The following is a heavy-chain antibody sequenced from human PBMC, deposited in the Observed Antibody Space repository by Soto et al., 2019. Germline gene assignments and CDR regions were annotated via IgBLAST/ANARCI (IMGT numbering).Heavy chain of an antibody. CDR2: ISAYNGNT. J-gene: IGHJ4*02. V-gene: IGHV1-18*04. D-gene: IGHD3-16*01. Sequence: AMKVSCNPSGYTFTSYGISSVRQAPGQGLEWIGWISAYNGNTNYAQKLQGRVTMTTDTSTSTAYMELRSMRSDDTAVYYCARDQAPHPYVWGRPGYWGQGTLVTVSS. CDR3: ARDQAPHPYVWGRPGY. CDR1: GYTFTSYG.